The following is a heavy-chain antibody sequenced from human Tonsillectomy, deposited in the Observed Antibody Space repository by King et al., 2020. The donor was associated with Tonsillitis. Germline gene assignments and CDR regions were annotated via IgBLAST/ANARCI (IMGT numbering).Heavy chain of an antibody. V-gene: IGHV3-11*01. CDR3: AKVPHY. CDR2: ISRTGAMI. J-gene: IGHJ4*02. CDR1: GFTFSDYY. Sequence: HVQLVESGGGLVKPGGSLRLSCEASGFTFSDYYISWIRLAPGKGLEWVSYISRTGAMIYYGESVKGRFTVSRANAKNSLYLEMNSLRAEDTAVYYCAKVPHYWGQGTLVTVSS.